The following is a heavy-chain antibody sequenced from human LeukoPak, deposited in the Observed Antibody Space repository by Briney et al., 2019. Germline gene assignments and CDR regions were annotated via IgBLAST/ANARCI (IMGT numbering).Heavy chain of an antibody. CDR2: MNPNSGNT. CDR3: ARGPPNWGMVGY. Sequence: ASVKVSCKASGYTFTSYDINWVRQATGQGLEWMGWMNPNSGNTGYAQKFQGRVTMTRDTSISTAYMELSSLTFEDTAVYYCARGPPNWGMVGYWGQGTLVTVSS. V-gene: IGHV1-8*01. J-gene: IGHJ4*02. D-gene: IGHD7-27*01. CDR1: GYTFTSYD.